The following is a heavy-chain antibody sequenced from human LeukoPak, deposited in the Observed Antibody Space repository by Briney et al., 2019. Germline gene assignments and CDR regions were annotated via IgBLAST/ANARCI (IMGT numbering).Heavy chain of an antibody. CDR2: MNPNSGNT. CDR3: ARGPPNWGMVGY. Sequence: ASVKVSCKASGYTFTSYDINWVRQATGQGLEWMGWMNPNSGNTGYAQKFQGRVTMTRDTSISTAYMELSSLTFEDTAVYYCARGPPNWGMVGYWGQGTLVTVSS. V-gene: IGHV1-8*01. J-gene: IGHJ4*02. D-gene: IGHD7-27*01. CDR1: GYTFTSYD.